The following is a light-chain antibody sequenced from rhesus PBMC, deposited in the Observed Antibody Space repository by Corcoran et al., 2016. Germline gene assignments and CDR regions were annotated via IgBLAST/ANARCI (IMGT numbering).Light chain of an antibody. Sequence: DIQMTQSPSSLSASVGDRVTIPCRASQNVNNFLNWYQPKPETAPELLIYKASTLQSGVQSRFSGSGSGTDYTFTISSLQPEDVATDYCQHTYSTPFSCGQVTKVEI. CDR2: KAS. CDR3: QHTYSTPFS. V-gene: IGKV1-74*01. CDR1: QNVNNF. J-gene: IGKJ2*01.